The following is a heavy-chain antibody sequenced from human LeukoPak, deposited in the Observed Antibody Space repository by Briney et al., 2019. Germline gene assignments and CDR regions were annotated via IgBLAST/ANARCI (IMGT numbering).Heavy chain of an antibody. V-gene: IGHV3-66*01. CDR2: IYSGGST. J-gene: IGHJ4*02. Sequence: PRGSLRLSCAASGFTVSSNYMSWVRQAPGKGLEWVSVIYSGGSTYYADSVKGRFTISRDNSKNTLYLQMNSLRAEDTAVYYCARDRGTYRLGPFFDYWGQGTLVTVSS. CDR3: ARDRGTYRLGPFFDY. CDR1: GFTVSSNY. D-gene: IGHD3-10*01.